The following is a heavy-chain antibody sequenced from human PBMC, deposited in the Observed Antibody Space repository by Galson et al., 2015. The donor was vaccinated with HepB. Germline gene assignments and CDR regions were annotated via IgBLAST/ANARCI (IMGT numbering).Heavy chain of an antibody. J-gene: IGHJ4*02. CDR3: ARDPPLGTPFDY. CDR2: ISNSGSYI. D-gene: IGHD7-27*01. CDR1: GFTFGSYN. Sequence: SLRLSCAASGFTFGSYNMIWVRQAPGKGLEWVSSISNSGSYIYYADSVKGRFTISRDNAKNSLYLQMNSLRVEDTAVYYCARDPPLGTPFDYWGQGTLVTVSS. V-gene: IGHV3-21*06.